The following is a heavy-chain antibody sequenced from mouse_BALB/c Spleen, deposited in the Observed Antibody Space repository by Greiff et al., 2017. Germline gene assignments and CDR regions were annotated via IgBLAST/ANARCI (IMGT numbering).Heavy chain of an antibody. V-gene: IGHV5-12-1*01. J-gene: IGHJ4*01. Sequence: EVKLVESGGGLVKPGGSLKLSCAASGFAFSSYDMSWVRQTPEKRLEWVAYISSGGGSTYYPDTVKGRFTISRDNAKNTLYLQMSSLKSEDTAMYYCARLKDAMDYWGQGTSVTVSS. CDR1: GFAFSSYD. CDR2: ISSGGGST. CDR3: ARLKDAMDY.